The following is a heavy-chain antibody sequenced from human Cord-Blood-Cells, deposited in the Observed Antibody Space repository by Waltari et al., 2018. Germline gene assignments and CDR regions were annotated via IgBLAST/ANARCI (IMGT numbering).Heavy chain of an antibody. CDR3: ARDQVSGDDFWSGYYPYYYYYGMDV. CDR2: ISAYNGNT. V-gene: IGHV1-18*01. CDR1: GYTFTSYG. D-gene: IGHD3-3*01. Sequence: QVQLVQSGAEVKKPGASVKVSCKASGYTFTSYGISWVRQAPGQGLEWMGWISAYNGNTNYAQKLQGRVTMTTDTSTSTAYMELRSLRSDDTAVYYCARDQVSGDDFWSGYYPYYYYYGMDVWGQGTTVTVSS. J-gene: IGHJ6*02.